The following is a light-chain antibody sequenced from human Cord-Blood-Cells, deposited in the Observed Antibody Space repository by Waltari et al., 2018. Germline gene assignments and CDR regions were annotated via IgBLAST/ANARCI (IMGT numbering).Light chain of an antibody. V-gene: IGLV1-44*01. CDR3: AAWDDSLNGPV. Sequence: QSVLTQPPSAYGTPGQRVPVSCPGSGSTIGSKTVNWYQQLPGTAPKPLIYSNNQRPSGVPDRFSGSKSGTSASLAISGLQSEDEADYYCAAWDDSLNGPVFGGGTKLTVL. J-gene: IGLJ2*01. CDR1: GSTIGSKT. CDR2: SNN.